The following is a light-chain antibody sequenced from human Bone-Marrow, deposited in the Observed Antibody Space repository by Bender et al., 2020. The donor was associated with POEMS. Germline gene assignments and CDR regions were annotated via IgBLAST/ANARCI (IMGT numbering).Light chain of an antibody. CDR3: CSYAGSHTFV. CDR1: SSDVGGYNL. V-gene: IGLV2-23*01. J-gene: IGLJ1*01. CDR2: EGN. Sequence: QSALTQAASVSGSPGQSITISCTGTSSDVGGYNLVSWYQQHPGKAPQLFIYEGNKRPSGISNRFSATKSGNTASLTISGLQAEDEADYFCCSYAGSHTFVFGTGPKVTVL.